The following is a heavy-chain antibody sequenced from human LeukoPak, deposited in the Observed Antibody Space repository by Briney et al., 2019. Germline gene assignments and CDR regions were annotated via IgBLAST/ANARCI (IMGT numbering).Heavy chain of an antibody. CDR3: ASLTDYFDY. CDR1: GFTFSIYG. CDR2: IWLDGSNE. J-gene: IGHJ4*02. V-gene: IGHV3-33*01. Sequence: GGSLRLSCAASGFTFSIYGMHWVREAPGPGLECVSVIWLDGSNESYADAVKARFTISRDNSKDTLYLKMNSLSAEDTAVYYCASLTDYFDYWGQGTLVTVSS. D-gene: IGHD3-16*01.